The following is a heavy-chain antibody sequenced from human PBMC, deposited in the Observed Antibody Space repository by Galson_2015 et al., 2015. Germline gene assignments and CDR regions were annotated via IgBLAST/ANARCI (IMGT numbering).Heavy chain of an antibody. CDR1: GFTFSNFA. CDR2: ISYDGSNK. J-gene: IGHJ4*02. Sequence: SLRLSCAASGFTFSNFAMHWVRQAPGKGLEWVAVISYDGSNKYYADSVKGRFTISRDNSKNTLYLQVNSLRPEDTAVYYCARVGHSSSWFTTLDYWGQGTLVTVSS. D-gene: IGHD6-13*01. CDR3: ARVGHSSSWFTTLDY. V-gene: IGHV3-30-3*01.